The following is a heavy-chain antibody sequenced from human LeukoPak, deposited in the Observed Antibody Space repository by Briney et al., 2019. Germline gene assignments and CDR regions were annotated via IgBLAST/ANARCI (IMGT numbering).Heavy chain of an antibody. CDR2: ISSSGSTI. CDR1: GFTFCSYE. J-gene: IGHJ6*04. V-gene: IGHV3-48*03. Sequence: GGSLRPSCAAPGFTFCSYEMNWVRQAPGKGLEWVSYISSSGSTIYYADSVKGRFTISRDNAKNSLYLQMNSLRAEDTAVYYCAELGITMIGGVWGKGTTVTISS. D-gene: IGHD3-10*02. CDR3: AELGITMIGGV.